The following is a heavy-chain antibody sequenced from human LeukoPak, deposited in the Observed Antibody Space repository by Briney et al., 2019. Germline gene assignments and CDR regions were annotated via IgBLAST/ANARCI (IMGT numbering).Heavy chain of an antibody. Sequence: SETLSLTCTVSGGSISSSSYCWGWIRQPPGKGLEWIGSIYYSGSTYYNPSLKSRVTISVDTSKNQFSLKLSSVTAADTAVYYCARDDRSSWRLIDYWGQGTLVTVSS. D-gene: IGHD6-13*01. CDR2: IYYSGST. J-gene: IGHJ4*02. CDR3: ARDDRSSWRLIDY. V-gene: IGHV4-39*07. CDR1: GGSISSSSYC.